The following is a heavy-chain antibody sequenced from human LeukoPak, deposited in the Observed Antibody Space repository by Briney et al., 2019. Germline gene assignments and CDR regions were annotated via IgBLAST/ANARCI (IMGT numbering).Heavy chain of an antibody. Sequence: NPSETLSLTCTVSGGSISSYYWSWIRQPPGKGLEWIGYIYYSGSTNYNPSLKSRVTISVDTPKNQFSLKLSSVTAADTAVYYCARAPRGPMYYDSPWGQGTLVTVSS. J-gene: IGHJ5*02. CDR2: IYYSGST. CDR1: GGSISSYY. D-gene: IGHD3-3*01. V-gene: IGHV4-59*01. CDR3: ARAPRGPMYYDSP.